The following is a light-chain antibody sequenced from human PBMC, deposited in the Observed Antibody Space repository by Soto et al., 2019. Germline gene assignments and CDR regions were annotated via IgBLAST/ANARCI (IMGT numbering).Light chain of an antibody. V-gene: IGKV1-5*03. Sequence: DIQMTQSPSTLSASVGDRVTITCRASQSINSWLAWYQQKPGKAPKLLIYKASSLESGVPSRFSGSESGTEFTLTISSLQPDDFATYYCQQHNNYSGTFGQGTKVEIK. J-gene: IGKJ1*01. CDR3: QQHNNYSGT. CDR2: KAS. CDR1: QSINSW.